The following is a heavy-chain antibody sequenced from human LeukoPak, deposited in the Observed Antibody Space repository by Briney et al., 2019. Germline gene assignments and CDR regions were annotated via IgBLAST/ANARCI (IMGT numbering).Heavy chain of an antibody. CDR3: ARDWSNSSSCP. CDR2: INPNSGGT. V-gene: IGHV1-2*06. Sequence: ASVKVSCKASGYTFTGYYMHWVRQAPGQGLEWKGRINPNSGGTNYAQKFQGRVTMTRDTSISTAYMELSRLRSDDTAVYYCARDWSNSSSCPWGQGTLVTVSS. D-gene: IGHD6-13*01. J-gene: IGHJ5*02. CDR1: GYTFTGYY.